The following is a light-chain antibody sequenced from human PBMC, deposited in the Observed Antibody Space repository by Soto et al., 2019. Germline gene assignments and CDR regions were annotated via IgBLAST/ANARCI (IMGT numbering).Light chain of an antibody. Sequence: QAVLTQPPSVSGTPGQRVTISCSGSSSNIASHAVNWYQQLPGAAPKFLISTNNLRPSGVPDRFSVSKSGTSAALVISGLQSEDEADYYCATWDDSLSGVFGGGTKLTVL. V-gene: IGLV1-44*01. CDR3: ATWDDSLSGV. J-gene: IGLJ3*02. CDR2: TNN. CDR1: SSNIASHA.